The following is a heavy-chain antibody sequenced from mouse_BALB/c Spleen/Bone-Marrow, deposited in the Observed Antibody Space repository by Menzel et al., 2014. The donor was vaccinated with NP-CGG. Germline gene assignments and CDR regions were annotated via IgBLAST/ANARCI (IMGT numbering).Heavy chain of an antibody. V-gene: IGHV1-9*01. CDR3: ARGGGRGGYWYFDV. CDR2: ILPGSGST. J-gene: IGHJ1*01. Sequence: QVQLQQSGAELMKPGASVKISCKATGYTFSSYWIEWVKQRPGHGLEWIGEILPGSGSTNYNEKFKGKATFTADTSSNTAYMQLSSLPAEYSAVFYCARGGGRGGYWYFDVWGAGTTVTVSS. CDR1: GYTFSSYW.